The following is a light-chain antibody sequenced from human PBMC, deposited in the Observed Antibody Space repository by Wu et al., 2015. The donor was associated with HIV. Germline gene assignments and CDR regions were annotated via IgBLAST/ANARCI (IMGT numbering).Light chain of an antibody. Sequence: AWYQHKLTTSPKLLIYEAYKKAAGVPDRFTAAGSGTDFSLTISRLDPEDFAIYFCQQYGSSPITFGPGTRLDMK. V-gene: IGKV3-20*01. CDR3: QQYGSSPIT. J-gene: IGKJ5*01. CDR2: EAY.